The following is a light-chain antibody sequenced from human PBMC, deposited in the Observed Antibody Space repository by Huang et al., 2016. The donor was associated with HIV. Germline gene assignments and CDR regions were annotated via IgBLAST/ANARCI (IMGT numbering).Light chain of an antibody. CDR1: PDITNY. CDR2: DAA. Sequence: DIQMTQSPSALSASVGDRVTITCQASPDITNYLNWYQQKPGKAPKVLIYDAAILETGVPSRFRGSGSGTDFTFTISSRQAEDVASYYCQQYHNLPITCGQGTRLEMK. CDR3: QQYHNLPIT. V-gene: IGKV1-33*01. J-gene: IGKJ5*01.